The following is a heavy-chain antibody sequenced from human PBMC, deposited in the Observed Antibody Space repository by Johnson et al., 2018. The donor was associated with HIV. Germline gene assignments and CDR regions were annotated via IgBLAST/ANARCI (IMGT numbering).Heavy chain of an antibody. J-gene: IGHJ3*02. D-gene: IGHD1/OR15-1a*01. V-gene: IGHV3-66*02. CDR3: ARGGGSWWGTEIDTFDI. CDR1: GFSVSSNY. CDR2: MSSGDNT. Sequence: VQLVESGGGLVQPGGSLRLSCATSGFSVSSNYMSWVRQAPGKGLEWVSVMSSGDNTHYADSVKGRFTISRDNSKNTLYIQMKSLRTEDTAVYYCARGGGSWWGTEIDTFDIWGQGTMVTVSS.